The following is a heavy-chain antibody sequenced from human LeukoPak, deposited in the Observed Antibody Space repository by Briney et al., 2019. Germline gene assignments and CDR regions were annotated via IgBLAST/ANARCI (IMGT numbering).Heavy chain of an antibody. CDR1: GYTFTSYG. D-gene: IGHD4-17*01. CDR2: ISAYNGNT. V-gene: IGHV1-18*01. Sequence: ASVKVSCKASGYTFTSYGISWVRQAPGQGLEWMGWISAYNGNTNYAQKLQGRVTMTTDTSTSTAYMELRSLRSDDTAVYYCARDSPFGDYVGSGFDYWGQGTLVTVSS. J-gene: IGHJ4*02. CDR3: ARDSPFGDYVGSGFDY.